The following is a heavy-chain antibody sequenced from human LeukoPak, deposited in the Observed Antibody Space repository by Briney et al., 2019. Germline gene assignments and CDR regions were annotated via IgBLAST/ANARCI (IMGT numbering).Heavy chain of an antibody. CDR2: IYYSGST. J-gene: IGHJ5*02. V-gene: IGHV4-61*01. CDR1: TDSISSSSYY. CDR3: ARDRAYCGGDCYPYGWFDP. D-gene: IGHD2-21*02. Sequence: SETLSLTCTVSTDSISSSSYYWGWIRQPPGKGLEWIGYIYYSGSTNYNPSLKSRVTISVDTSKNQFSLKLSSVTAADTAVYYCARDRAYCGGDCYPYGWFDPWGQGTLVTVSS.